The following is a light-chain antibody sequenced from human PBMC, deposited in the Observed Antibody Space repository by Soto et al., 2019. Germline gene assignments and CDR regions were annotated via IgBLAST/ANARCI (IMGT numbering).Light chain of an antibody. CDR3: QCWEPGIQV. J-gene: IGLJ2*01. CDR2: LKNDGSH. V-gene: IGLV4-69*01. CDR1: SGHSTYT. Sequence: QLVLTQSPSASASPGASVKLTCTLSSGHSTYTIAWHQQHPGKGPRYLMRLKNDGSHTKGDGIPDRFSGSSFGAERYLTISSLQSEDEADYSCQCWEPGIQVFGAGTQLTVL.